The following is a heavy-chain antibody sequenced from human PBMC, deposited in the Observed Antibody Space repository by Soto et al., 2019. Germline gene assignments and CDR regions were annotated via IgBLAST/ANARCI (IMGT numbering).Heavy chain of an antibody. CDR3: ARDRHGIFSVFDY. J-gene: IGHJ4*02. CDR1: GGSISSGGYY. CDR2: IYYSGST. Sequence: SETLSLTCTVSGGSISSGGYYWSWIRQHPGKGLEWIGYIYYSGSTYYNPSLKSRVTISVDTSKNQFSLKLSSVTAADTAVYYCARDRHGIFSVFDYWGQGTLVTVSS. V-gene: IGHV4-31*03.